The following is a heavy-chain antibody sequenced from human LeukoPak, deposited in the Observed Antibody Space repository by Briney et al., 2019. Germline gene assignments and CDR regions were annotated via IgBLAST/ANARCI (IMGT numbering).Heavy chain of an antibody. J-gene: IGHJ4*02. CDR2: IYYSGST. V-gene: IGHV4-59*01. D-gene: IGHD4-11*01. CDR1: GGSISSYY. Sequence: SETLSLTCTVSGGSISSYYWSWIRQPPGKGLEWIGYIYYSGSTNYNPSLKSRVTISVDTSKNQFSLKLSSVTAADTAVYYCARAAMTTVSGFDYWGQGTLVTVSS. CDR3: ARAAMTTVSGFDY.